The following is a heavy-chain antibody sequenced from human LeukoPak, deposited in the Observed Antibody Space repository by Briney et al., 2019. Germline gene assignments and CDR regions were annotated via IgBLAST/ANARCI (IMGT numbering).Heavy chain of an antibody. J-gene: IGHJ3*02. CDR1: GFTFSSTA. CDR3: ARRRVFSSSSFDI. V-gene: IGHV3-23*01. D-gene: IGHD6-13*01. Sequence: GGSLRLSCAASGFTFSSTAMSWVRQAPGKGLEWVSGISSSGDSTHYADSVKGRFTISRDNSKNTLYLQLSSLRAEDTAVYYCARRRVFSSSSFDIWGQGTMVTVSS. CDR2: ISSSGDST.